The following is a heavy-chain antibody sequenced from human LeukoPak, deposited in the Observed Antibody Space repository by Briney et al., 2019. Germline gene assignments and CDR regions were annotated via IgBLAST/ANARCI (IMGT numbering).Heavy chain of an antibody. Sequence: GESLKISCKGSGYSFTSYWIGWVRQMPGKGLEWMGIIYPSDSYTNYSPSFQGHVTISADKSISTAYLQWSSLKASDTAMYYCARTDYYDSSGYYGLPDYWGQGTLVTVSS. CDR1: GYSFTSYW. J-gene: IGHJ4*02. D-gene: IGHD3-22*01. V-gene: IGHV5-10-1*01. CDR3: ARTDYYDSSGYYGLPDY. CDR2: IYPSDSYT.